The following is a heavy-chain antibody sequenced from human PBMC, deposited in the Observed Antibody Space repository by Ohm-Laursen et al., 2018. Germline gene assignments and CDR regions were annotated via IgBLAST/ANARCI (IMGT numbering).Heavy chain of an antibody. CDR3: ARYDHSNYWFDP. V-gene: IGHV4-38-2*01. D-gene: IGHD4-11*01. J-gene: IGHJ5*02. CDR2: IYYSGST. CDR1: GYSISSGYY. Sequence: SDTLSLTCAVSGYSISSGYYWAWIRQPPGKGLGWIGYIYYSGSTDYNPSLESRVTIPVDTSKSHFSLQLSSVTAADTAVYYCARYDHSNYWFDPWGQGTLVTVSS.